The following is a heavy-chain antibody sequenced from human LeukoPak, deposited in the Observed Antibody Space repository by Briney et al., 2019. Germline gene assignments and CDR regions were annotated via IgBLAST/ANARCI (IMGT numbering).Heavy chain of an antibody. J-gene: IGHJ6*03. CDR1: GYTFTGYY. V-gene: IGHV1-2*02. CDR2: INPNSGGT. Sequence: ASVKVSCKASGYTFTGYYMHWVRQAPGQGLEWMGWINPNSGGTNYAQKFQGRVTMTRDTSISTAYMELSRLRSDDTAVYYCARDLGICSSTSCYSYYYYMDVWGKGTTVTVSS. CDR3: ARDLGICSSTSCYSYYYYMDV. D-gene: IGHD2-2*02.